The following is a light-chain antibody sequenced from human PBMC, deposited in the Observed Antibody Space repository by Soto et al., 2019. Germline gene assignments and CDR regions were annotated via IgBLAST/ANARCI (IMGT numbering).Light chain of an antibody. CDR1: QSVSNN. V-gene: IGKV3-15*01. CDR3: HQYNTCYT. CDR2: GAS. Sequence: EVVMTQSPATLSVSPGKRVILSCRARQSVSNNLAWYQQKPGQAPRLLIYGASTRATGIPARFSGSGSGTFFSLTINSLQSDDFAVYYCHQYNTCYTFGQATKLEIK. J-gene: IGKJ2*01.